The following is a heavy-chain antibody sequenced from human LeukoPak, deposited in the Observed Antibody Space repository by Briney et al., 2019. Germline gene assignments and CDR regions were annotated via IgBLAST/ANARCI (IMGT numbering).Heavy chain of an antibody. V-gene: IGHV3-15*07. J-gene: IGHJ4*02. CDR1: GFTFSNAW. D-gene: IGHD3-22*01. CDR2: IKSKTDGGTT. Sequence: GGSLRLSCAASGFTFSNAWMNWVRQAPGKGLEWVGRIKSKTDGGTTDYAAPVKGRFTISRDDSKNTLYLQMNSLKTEDTAVYYCTTDPYYYDSSGYPQGFDYFDYWGQGTLVTVSS. CDR3: TTDPYYYDSSGYPQGFDYFDY.